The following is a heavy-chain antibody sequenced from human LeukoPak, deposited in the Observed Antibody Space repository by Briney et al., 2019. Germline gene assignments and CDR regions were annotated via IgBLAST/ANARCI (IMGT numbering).Heavy chain of an antibody. J-gene: IGHJ4*02. Sequence: SETLSLTCTVSGGSISSGGYYWSWIRQHPGKGLEWIGYIYYSGSTYYNPSLKSRVTISVDTSKNQFSLKLSSVTAADTAVYYCAANVEMATILFDYWSQGTLVTVSS. CDR1: GGSISSGGYY. CDR3: AANVEMATILFDY. D-gene: IGHD5-24*01. CDR2: IYYSGST. V-gene: IGHV4-31*03.